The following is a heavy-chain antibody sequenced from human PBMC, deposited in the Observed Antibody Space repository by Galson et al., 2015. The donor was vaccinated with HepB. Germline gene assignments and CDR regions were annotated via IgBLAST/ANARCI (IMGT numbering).Heavy chain of an antibody. CDR1: GYTFTSYA. CDR2: INAGNGNT. Sequence: SVKVSCKASGYTFTSYAMHWVRQAPGQRLEWMGWINAGNGNTKYSQKFQGRVTITRDTSASTAYMELSSLRSEDTAVYYCARVRGVRGVIIPKNWFDPWGQGTLVTVSS. J-gene: IGHJ5*02. D-gene: IGHD3-10*01. CDR3: ARVRGVRGVIIPKNWFDP. V-gene: IGHV1-3*01.